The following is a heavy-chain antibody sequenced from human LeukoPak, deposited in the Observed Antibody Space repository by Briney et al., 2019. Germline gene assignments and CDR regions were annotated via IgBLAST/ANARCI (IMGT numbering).Heavy chain of an antibody. D-gene: IGHD5-18*01. V-gene: IGHV1-18*01. Sequence: ASVTVSCTASGYTFTSYGISWVRQAPGQGLEWMGWIRAYNGNTNYAQKLQGRVTMPTDTSTSTAYMELRSLRSDDTAVYYCARDGGAAMVNWFDPWGQGTLATVSS. CDR1: GYTFTSYG. J-gene: IGHJ5*02. CDR2: IRAYNGNT. CDR3: ARDGGAAMVNWFDP.